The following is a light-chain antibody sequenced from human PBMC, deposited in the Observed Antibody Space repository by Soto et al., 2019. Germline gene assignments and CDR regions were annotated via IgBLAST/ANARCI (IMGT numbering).Light chain of an antibody. CDR3: QHRTNWPRT. J-gene: IGKJ2*01. CDR1: QSVGTF. Sequence: EIVLTQSPATLSLSPGERATLSCRASQSVGTFLAWYQQKPGQAPRLIIYDASNRATGIPARFSGTGSGTDXXXXIXXVXPEDFAVYYCQHRTNWPRTFGQGTKLDIK. CDR2: DAS. V-gene: IGKV3-11*01.